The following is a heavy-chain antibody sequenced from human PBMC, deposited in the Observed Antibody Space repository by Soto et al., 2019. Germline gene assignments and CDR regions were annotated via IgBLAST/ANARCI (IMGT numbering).Heavy chain of an antibody. CDR1: GYTFSNYG. V-gene: IGHV1-18*01. CDR3: SRFIMVGGWFDPNYYHGMDE. J-gene: IGHJ6*02. Sequence: QVQLVQSGAEVKKPGASVTVSCKTSGYTFSNYGINWVRQAPGQGLEWMGWISGYNGNTNYAQTVQGRVTMTTDTSTGTVYMELRSLQSDDTAIYYCSRFIMVGGWFDPNYYHGMDEWGQGTTVTVSS. D-gene: IGHD6-19*01. CDR2: ISGYNGNT.